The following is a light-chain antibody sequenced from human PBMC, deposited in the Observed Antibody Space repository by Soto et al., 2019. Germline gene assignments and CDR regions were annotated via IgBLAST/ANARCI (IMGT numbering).Light chain of an antibody. V-gene: IGKV3-15*01. CDR3: HQYYKWPLT. CDR2: DAS. CDR1: QSAISN. J-gene: IGKJ4*01. Sequence: EIVMTQSPANLSVSPWQIATLFPRASQSAISNLAWYQQKPGQTPRLLIYDASTRATDTPARFSGSGSGTDFTLNISRLLSEDFAVYYCHQYYKWPLTFGGGTKV.